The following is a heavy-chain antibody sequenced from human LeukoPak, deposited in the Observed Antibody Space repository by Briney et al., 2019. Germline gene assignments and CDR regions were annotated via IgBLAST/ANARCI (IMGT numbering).Heavy chain of an antibody. CDR1: GFTFSTYW. Sequence: GGSLRLSCAASGFTFSTYWMHWVRQAPGKGLVWVSHINSDGSSTSYADSVKGRFTISRDNAKNSLYLQMNSLRAEDTAVYYCARAGDGYRNWGQGTLVTVSS. CDR2: INSDGSST. D-gene: IGHD5-24*01. J-gene: IGHJ4*02. CDR3: ARAGDGYRN. V-gene: IGHV3-74*01.